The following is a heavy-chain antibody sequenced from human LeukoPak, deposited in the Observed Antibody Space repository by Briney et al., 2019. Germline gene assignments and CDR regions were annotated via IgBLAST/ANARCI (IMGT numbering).Heavy chain of an antibody. V-gene: IGHV4-59*01. CDR3: AREYYDFWSGYLDY. CDR1: GRSLNDFY. J-gene: IGHJ4*02. CDR2: SSSSGST. D-gene: IGHD3-3*01. Sequence: SETLSLTCTVSGRSLNDFYWSWIRQSPGKGLEWIGYSSSSGSTNYHPSLKSRVTISVDTSKNQFSLKLSSVTAADTAVYYCAREYYDFWSGYLDYWGQGTLVTVSS.